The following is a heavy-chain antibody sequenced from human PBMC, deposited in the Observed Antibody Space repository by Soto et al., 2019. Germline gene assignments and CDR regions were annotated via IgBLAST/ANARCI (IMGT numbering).Heavy chain of an antibody. Sequence: ASVKVSCKASGYTFTGYYMHWVRQAPGQGLEWMGWINPNSGGTNYAQKFQGRVTMTRDTSISTAYMELSRLRSDDTAVYYCARGPIVGATMLFDYWGQGTLVTVSS. CDR3: ARGPIVGATMLFDY. J-gene: IGHJ4*02. CDR1: GYTFTGYY. CDR2: INPNSGGT. V-gene: IGHV1-2*02. D-gene: IGHD1-26*01.